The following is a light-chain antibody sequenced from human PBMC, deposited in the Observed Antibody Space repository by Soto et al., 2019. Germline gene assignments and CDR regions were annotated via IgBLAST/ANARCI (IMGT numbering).Light chain of an antibody. J-gene: IGKJ3*01. CDR2: DAS. Sequence: EIVLTQSPATLSLSPGERATLSCRASQSVTSNLAWYHQKPGQAPRLLIYDASNRATGIPARFSGSGSGTDFTLTISNLEPDDFAVYYCQQRSNWPTFGPGTKVDIK. CDR3: QQRSNWPT. CDR1: QSVTSN. V-gene: IGKV3-11*01.